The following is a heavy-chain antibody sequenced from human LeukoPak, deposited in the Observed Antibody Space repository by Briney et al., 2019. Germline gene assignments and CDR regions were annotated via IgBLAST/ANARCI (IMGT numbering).Heavy chain of an antibody. J-gene: IGHJ4*02. CDR1: GGSISSYY. D-gene: IGHD5-24*01. Sequence: SETLSLTCTVSGGSISSYYWSWIRQRPGKGLEWIGYIYYSGSTNYNPSLKSRVTISVDTSKNQFSLKLSSVTAADTAVYYCARLGGYNSGFDYWGQGTLVTVSS. CDR3: ARLGGYNSGFDY. V-gene: IGHV4-59*08. CDR2: IYYSGST.